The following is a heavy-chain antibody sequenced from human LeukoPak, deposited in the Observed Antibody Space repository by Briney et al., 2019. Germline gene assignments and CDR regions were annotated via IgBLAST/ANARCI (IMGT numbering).Heavy chain of an antibody. Sequence: ETLSLTCTVSGGSISSYYWSWIRQPPGKGLEWVANIKQDGSEEYYGDSVKGRFTISRDNAKNSLYLQMNRLRAEDTAVYHCARWDSGSFYGIGDWGQGTLVTVSS. V-gene: IGHV3-7*01. J-gene: IGHJ4*02. CDR1: GGSISSYY. CDR3: ARWDSGSFYGIGD. CDR2: IKQDGSEE. D-gene: IGHD1-26*01.